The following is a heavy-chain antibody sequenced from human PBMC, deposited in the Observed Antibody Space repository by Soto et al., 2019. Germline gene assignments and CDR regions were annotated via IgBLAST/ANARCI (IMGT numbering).Heavy chain of an antibody. Sequence: LRLSCAASGFTFSSYGMHWVRQAPGKGLEWVSGICYDGSNKYYADSVKGRFTISRDNAKNSLYLQMNSLRAEDTALYHCARGDSSGWYSAFDIWGQGTMVTVSS. V-gene: IGHV3-33*01. CDR1: GFTFSSYG. D-gene: IGHD6-19*01. CDR2: ICYDGSNK. CDR3: ARGDSSGWYSAFDI. J-gene: IGHJ3*02.